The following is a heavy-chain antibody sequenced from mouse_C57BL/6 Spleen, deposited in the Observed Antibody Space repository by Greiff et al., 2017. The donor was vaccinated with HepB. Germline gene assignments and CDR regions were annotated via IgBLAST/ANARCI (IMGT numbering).Heavy chain of an antibody. CDR2: INPNNGGT. D-gene: IGHD2-2*01. Sequence: EVQLQQSGPELVKPGASVKMSCKASGYTFTDYNMHWVKQSHGKSLEWIGYINPNNGGTSYNQKFKGKATLTVNKSSNTAYMELRSLTSEDSAVYYCARPNYGSWFAYWGQGTLVTVSA. CDR3: ARPNYGSWFAY. V-gene: IGHV1-22*01. J-gene: IGHJ3*01. CDR1: GYTFTDYN.